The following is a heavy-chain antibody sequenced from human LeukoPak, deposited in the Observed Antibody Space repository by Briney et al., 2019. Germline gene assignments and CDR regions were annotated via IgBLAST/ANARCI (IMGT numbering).Heavy chain of an antibody. CDR2: ISYNGRNQ. Sequence: GRSLRLSCSASGFTFSSYAMHWVRQAPGKGLEWVAVISYNGRNQNYADSVQGRFTISRDNSKNTLYLQTNSLRAEDTAVYYCARRAASSGYYFDYWGQGTLVTVSS. V-gene: IGHV3-30*04. CDR1: GFTFSSYA. J-gene: IGHJ4*02. D-gene: IGHD3-22*01. CDR3: ARRAASSGYYFDY.